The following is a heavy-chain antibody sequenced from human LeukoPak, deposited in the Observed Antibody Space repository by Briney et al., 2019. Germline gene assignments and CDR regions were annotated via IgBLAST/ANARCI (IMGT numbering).Heavy chain of an antibody. J-gene: IGHJ6*03. CDR1: GFTFSEYE. D-gene: IGHD6-13*01. CDR3: ARDETTAVGVVYMDV. Sequence: PGGSLRLSCVASGFTFSEYELNWVRQLPGKGLEWISPISTGGGSIHYADSVEGRFTISRDNAKNSVYLQMDSLRAEDTAVYFCARDETTAVGVVYMDVWGRGTTVTISS. CDR2: ISTGGGSI. V-gene: IGHV3-48*03.